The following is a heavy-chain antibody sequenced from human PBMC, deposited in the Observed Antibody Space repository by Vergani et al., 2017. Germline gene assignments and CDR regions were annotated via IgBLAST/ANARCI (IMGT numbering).Heavy chain of an antibody. J-gene: IGHJ4*02. V-gene: IGHV3-33*01. D-gene: IGHD3-22*01. Sequence: QVQLVESGGGVVQPGRSLRLSCAASGFTFSSYGMHWVRQAPGKGLEWVAVIWYDGSNKYYADSVKGRFTISRDNSKNTLYLQMNSLGAEDTAVYYCARGDSSGYPDYWGQGTLVTVSS. CDR1: GFTFSSYG. CDR3: ARGDSSGYPDY. CDR2: IWYDGSNK.